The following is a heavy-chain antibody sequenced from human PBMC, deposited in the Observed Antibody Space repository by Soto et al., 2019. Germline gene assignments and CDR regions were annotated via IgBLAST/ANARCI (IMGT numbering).Heavy chain of an antibody. V-gene: IGHV3-30*18. CDR1: GFTFSSYG. CDR3: AKKGRGPLQYYFDY. J-gene: IGHJ4*02. D-gene: IGHD5-12*01. Sequence: GGSLRLSCAASGFTFSSYGMHWVRQAPGKGLEWVAVISYDGSNKYYADSVKGRFTISRDDSKNTLYLQMNSLRAEDTAVYYCAKKGRGPLQYYFDYWGQGTLVTVSS. CDR2: ISYDGSNK.